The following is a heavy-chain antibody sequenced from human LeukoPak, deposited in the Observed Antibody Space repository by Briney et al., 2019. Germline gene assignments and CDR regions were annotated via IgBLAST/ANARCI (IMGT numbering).Heavy chain of an antibody. V-gene: IGHV3-23*01. CDR2: ISGSGGST. J-gene: IGHJ4*02. D-gene: IGHD6-13*01. Sequence: GGSLRLSCAASGVTYSIYAMRWVRQAPGKGLEWVSAISGSGGSTYYADSVKGRFTISRDNSKNTLYLQMNSLRAEDTAVYYCARRNIAAAALDYWGQGTLVTVSS. CDR3: ARRNIAAAALDY. CDR1: GVTYSIYA.